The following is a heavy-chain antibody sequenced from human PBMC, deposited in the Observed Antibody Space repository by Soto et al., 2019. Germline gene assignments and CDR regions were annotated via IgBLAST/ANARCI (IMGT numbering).Heavy chain of an antibody. J-gene: IGHJ4*02. CDR2: IYYIGST. D-gene: IGHD3-9*01. CDR1: GDSINSGSSH. V-gene: IGHV4-39*01. CDR3: ARHRDYDILTHYRKYYFDF. Sequence: PSETLSLTCSVSGDSINSGSSHWGWIRQPPGKGLEWIGSIYYIGSTYYNPSLKSRVTISVDTSKNQFSLKLNSVSTADTAVYYCARHRDYDILTHYRKYYFDFWGQGTLVT.